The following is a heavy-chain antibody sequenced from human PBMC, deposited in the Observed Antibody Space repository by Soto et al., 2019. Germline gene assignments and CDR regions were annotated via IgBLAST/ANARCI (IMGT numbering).Heavy chain of an antibody. V-gene: IGHV3-23*01. CDR3: AKWGWELAYYFDY. J-gene: IGHJ4*02. D-gene: IGHD1-26*01. CDR2: ISGSGGST. CDR1: GFTFSSYA. Sequence: EVQLLESGGGLVQPGGSLRLSCAASGFTFSSYAMSWVRQAPGKGLEWVSAISGSGGSTYYADSVKGRFTISRDNSKSTLYLQMNSLRADDTAVYYCAKWGWELAYYFDYWGQGTLVTVSS.